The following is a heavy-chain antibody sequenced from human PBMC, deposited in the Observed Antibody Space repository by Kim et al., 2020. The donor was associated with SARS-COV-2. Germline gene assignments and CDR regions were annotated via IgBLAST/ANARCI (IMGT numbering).Heavy chain of an antibody. Sequence: NNPALKIGVPISVDMSKNKFSLKLSCVTAADTAVYYCARTIVATMYVFDYWGQGTLVTVSS. J-gene: IGHJ4*02. CDR3: ARTIVATMYVFDY. D-gene: IGHD5-12*01. V-gene: IGHV4-39*01.